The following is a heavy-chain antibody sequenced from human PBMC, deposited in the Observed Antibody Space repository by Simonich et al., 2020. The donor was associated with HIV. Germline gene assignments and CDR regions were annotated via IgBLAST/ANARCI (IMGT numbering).Heavy chain of an antibody. CDR3: ARGGGVVAVN. Sequence: QVQLQESGPGLVKPSENLSLICTVSGGSIYGYYWSWFRKTPEKGLEWIGNIYYTGKTNYIPSLKDRVTIEVDTSKNQFSLNLTSGTAADTAVYYCARGGGVVAVNWGQGTLVTVSS. V-gene: IGHV4-59*01. D-gene: IGHD2-15*01. CDR1: GGSIYGYY. CDR2: IYYTGKT. J-gene: IGHJ4*02.